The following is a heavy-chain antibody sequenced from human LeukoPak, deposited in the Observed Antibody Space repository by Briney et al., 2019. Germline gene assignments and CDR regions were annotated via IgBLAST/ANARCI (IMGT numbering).Heavy chain of an antibody. D-gene: IGHD6-19*01. J-gene: IGHJ4*02. Sequence: GGSLRLSCAASGFTFDDYAMHWVRQAPGKGLEWVSGISWNSGSIGYADSVKGRFTISRDNAKSSLYLQMNSLRAEDTALYYCAKDSAGYSSGWYRYGYYFDYWGQGTLVTVSS. CDR3: AKDSAGYSSGWYRYGYYFDY. CDR2: ISWNSGSI. V-gene: IGHV3-9*01. CDR1: GFTFDDYA.